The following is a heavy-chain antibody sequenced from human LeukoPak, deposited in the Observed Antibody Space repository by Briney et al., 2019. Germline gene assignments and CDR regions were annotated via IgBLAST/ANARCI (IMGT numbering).Heavy chain of an antibody. D-gene: IGHD2-2*02. CDR1: GGSISSSSYY. CDR3: ARHLTGGWGALYYYFDY. J-gene: IGHJ4*02. V-gene: IGHV4-39*01. Sequence: SETLSLTCTVSGGSISSSSYYWGWIRQPPGKGLEWIGSIYYSGSTYYNPSLKSRVTISVDTSKNQFSLKLSSVTAADTAVYYCARHLTGGWGALYYYFDYWGQGTLVTVSS. CDR2: IYYSGST.